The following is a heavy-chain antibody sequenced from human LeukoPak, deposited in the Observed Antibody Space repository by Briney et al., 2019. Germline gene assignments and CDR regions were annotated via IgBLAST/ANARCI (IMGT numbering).Heavy chain of an antibody. CDR3: AKLPTYYYDSSGQRDFFDC. D-gene: IGHD3-22*01. V-gene: IGHV3-23*01. Sequence: PGGSLRLSCAASGFTFSSYAMSWVRQAPGKGLEWVSAISGSGGSTYYADSVKGRFTISRDNSKNTLYLQMNSLRAEDTAVYYCAKLPTYYYDSSGQRDFFDCWGQGTLVTVSS. CDR2: ISGSGGST. J-gene: IGHJ4*02. CDR1: GFTFSSYA.